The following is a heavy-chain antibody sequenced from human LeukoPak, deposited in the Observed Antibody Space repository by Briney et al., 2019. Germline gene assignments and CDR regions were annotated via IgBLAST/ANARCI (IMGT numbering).Heavy chain of an antibody. V-gene: IGHV4-4*02. CDR3: ARDTYAPRKSFDY. Sequence: SETLSLTCAVSGGSISSSNWWNWVRQPPGKGLEWIGEIHHSGSTNYSPSLKSRVTISVDKSKNQFSLNLSSVTAADTAVYYCARDTYAPRKSFDYWGQGALVTVSS. D-gene: IGHD1-14*01. CDR2: IHHSGST. CDR1: GGSISSSNW. J-gene: IGHJ4*02.